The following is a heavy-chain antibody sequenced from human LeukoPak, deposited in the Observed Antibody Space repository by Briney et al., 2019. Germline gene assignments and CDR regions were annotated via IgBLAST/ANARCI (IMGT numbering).Heavy chain of an antibody. CDR2: ISWDGGST. CDR1: GFTFDDYT. Sequence: GGSLRLSCAASGFTFDDYTMHWVRQAPGKGLEWVSLISWDGGSTYYADSVKGRFTISRDNSKNSLYLQMNSLRTEDTALYYCANLPYCSSTSCRRTPAFDYWGQGTLVTVSS. V-gene: IGHV3-43*01. D-gene: IGHD2-2*01. J-gene: IGHJ4*02. CDR3: ANLPYCSSTSCRRTPAFDY.